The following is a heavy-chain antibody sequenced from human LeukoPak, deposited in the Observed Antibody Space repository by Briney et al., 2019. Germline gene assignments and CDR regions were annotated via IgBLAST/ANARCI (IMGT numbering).Heavy chain of an antibody. CDR1: GFTFSSYD. CDR2: ISSSGSTI. D-gene: IGHD3-10*02. Sequence: GGSLRLSCAASGFTFSSYDMNWVRQAPGKGLEWVSYISSSGSTIYYADSVKGRFTISRDNAKNSLYLQMNSLRAEDTAVYYCAELGITMIGGVWGKGTTVTISS. V-gene: IGHV3-48*03. J-gene: IGHJ6*04. CDR3: AELGITMIGGV.